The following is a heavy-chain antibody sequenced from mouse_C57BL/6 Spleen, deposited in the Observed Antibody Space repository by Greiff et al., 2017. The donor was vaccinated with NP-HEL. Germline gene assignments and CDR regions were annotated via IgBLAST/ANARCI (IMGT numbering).Heavy chain of an antibody. CDR1: GYAFSSSW. Sequence: VQRVESGPELVKPGASVKISCKASGYAFSSSWMNWVKQRPGKGLEWIGRIYPGDGDTNYNGKFKGKATLTADKSSSTAYMQLSSLTSEDSAVYFCAREGGSRSGFAYWGQGTLVTVSA. J-gene: IGHJ3*01. CDR3: AREGGSRSGFAY. D-gene: IGHD1-1*01. V-gene: IGHV1-82*01. CDR2: IYPGDGDT.